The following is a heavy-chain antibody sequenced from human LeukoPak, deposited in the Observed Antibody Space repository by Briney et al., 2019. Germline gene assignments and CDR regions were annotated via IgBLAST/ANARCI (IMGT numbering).Heavy chain of an antibody. V-gene: IGHV1-2*02. CDR3: ARDLTSRISADDAFNI. D-gene: IGHD6-25*01. CDR1: GYSFTGYY. Sequence: ASVKVSCKASGYSFTGYYMHWVRQAPGQGLEWMGWINPNSAVTNYAQKFQDRVTMTRDTSISTAYMELSRLRSDDTAVYYCARDLTSRISADDAFNIWGQGTMVTVSS. J-gene: IGHJ3*02. CDR2: INPNSAVT.